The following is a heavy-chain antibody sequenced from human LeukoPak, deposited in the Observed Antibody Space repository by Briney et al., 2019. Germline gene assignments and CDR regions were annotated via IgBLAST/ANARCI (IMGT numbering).Heavy chain of an antibody. CDR3: TRDLVGYYYDSSGYLGGAFDI. J-gene: IGHJ3*02. CDR1: GFTFRDYA. V-gene: IGHV3-49*04. CDR2: IRSKAYGGTT. D-gene: IGHD3-22*01. Sequence: GGSLRLSCTASGFTFRDYAMGWVRQAPGKGLEWVGFIRSKAYGGTTEYAASVKGRFTISRDDSKSIAYLQMNSLKTEDTAVYYCTRDLVGYYYDSSGYLGGAFDIWGQGTMVTVSS.